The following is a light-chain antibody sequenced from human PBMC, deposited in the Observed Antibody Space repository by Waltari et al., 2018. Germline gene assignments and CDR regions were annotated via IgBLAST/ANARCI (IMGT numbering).Light chain of an antibody. V-gene: IGLV2-23*01. CDR1: SSDVGNYNL. Sequence: QSALTQPASVSGSPGQSITISCTGTSSDVGNYNLVSWFQQHPGKAPKFMIYEGSKRPSGVSNRFSGSKSGNTASLTSSGLQAEDESDYYCCSYAGSSTSVVFGGGTKLTVL. CDR2: EGS. CDR3: CSYAGSSTSVV. J-gene: IGLJ2*01.